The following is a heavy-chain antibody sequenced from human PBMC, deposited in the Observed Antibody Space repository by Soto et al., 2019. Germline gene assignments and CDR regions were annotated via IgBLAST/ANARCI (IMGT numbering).Heavy chain of an antibody. CDR1: GGTFSSYA. CDR2: IIPIFGTA. Sequence: TAKVSCKASGGTFSSYAIICVRQAPGQGLEWMGGIIPIFGTANYAQKFQGRVTITADESTSTVYMELSSLRSEDTAVYYCATELFPGRIAVAGTEAAQQWGQGTLVTVSS. D-gene: IGHD6-19*01. J-gene: IGHJ1*01. CDR3: ATELFPGRIAVAGTEAAQQ. V-gene: IGHV1-69*13.